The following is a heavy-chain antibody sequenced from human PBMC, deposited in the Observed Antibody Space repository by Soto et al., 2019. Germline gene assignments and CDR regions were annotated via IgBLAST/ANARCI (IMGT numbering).Heavy chain of an antibody. V-gene: IGHV1-69*13. CDR3: ASSDIVVVPAASRYYYYGMDV. CDR2: IIPIFGTA. D-gene: IGHD2-2*01. J-gene: IGHJ6*02. CDR1: GGTFSSYA. Sequence: ASVKVSCKASGGTFSSYAISWVRQAPGQGLEWMGGIIPIFGTANYAQKFQGRVTITADESTSTAYMELSSLRSEDTAVYYCASSDIVVVPAASRYYYYGMDVWGQGTTVTVSS.